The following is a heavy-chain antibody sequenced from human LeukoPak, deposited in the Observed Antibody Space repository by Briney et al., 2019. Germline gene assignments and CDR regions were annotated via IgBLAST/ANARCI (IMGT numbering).Heavy chain of an antibody. CDR1: GGSINSDY. D-gene: IGHD1-26*01. CDR2: MYYSGSST. V-gene: IGHV4-59*08. J-gene: IGHJ6*02. Sequence: SETLSLTCTVSGGSINSDYWSWVRQPPGKGLEWIRYMYYSGSSTNYNPSLKSRVTISVDRSKNQFSLKLSSVTAADTAVYYCARQGHKLTLVDYYGMDVWGQGTTVTVSS. CDR3: ARQGHKLTLVDYYGMDV.